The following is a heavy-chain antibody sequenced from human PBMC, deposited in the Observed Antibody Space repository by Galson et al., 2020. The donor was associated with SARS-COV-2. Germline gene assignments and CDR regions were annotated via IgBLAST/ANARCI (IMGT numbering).Heavy chain of an antibody. CDR2: ISRSGDVI. CDR1: GFTFNSYD. Sequence: TGGSLRLSCVASGFTFNSYDMNWIRQAPGKGLEWVSWISRSGDVIYYSDSAKGRFTISRDNVRGSLFLQMSSLRDDDTAVYYCARADATDWDFDSWGQGTLVIVSS. D-gene: IGHD3-9*01. J-gene: IGHJ4*01. V-gene: IGHV3-48*02. CDR3: ARADATDWDFDS.